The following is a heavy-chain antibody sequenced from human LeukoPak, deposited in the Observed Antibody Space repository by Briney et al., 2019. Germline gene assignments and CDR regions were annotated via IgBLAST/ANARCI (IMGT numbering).Heavy chain of an antibody. CDR1: GFTFTSYA. Sequence: GGSLRLSCAASGFTFTSYAMNWVRQAPGKGLEWVSSISSSSSYIYYADSVKGRFTISRDNAKNSLYLQMNSLRAEDTAVYYCAREGFGELLGVDYWGQGTLVTVSS. J-gene: IGHJ4*02. CDR3: AREGFGELLGVDY. CDR2: ISSSSSYI. V-gene: IGHV3-21*01. D-gene: IGHD3-10*01.